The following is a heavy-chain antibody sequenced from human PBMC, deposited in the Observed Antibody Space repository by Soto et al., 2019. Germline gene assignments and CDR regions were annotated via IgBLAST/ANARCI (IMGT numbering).Heavy chain of an antibody. V-gene: IGHV4-30-4*01. CDR3: AIYASGSSFDY. Sequence: QVHLQESGPGLVKPSQTLSLTCTVSGGSISSGDYYWSWIRQPPGKGLEWIGYIHYSGRTYYNPSLKSRVTISLDTSNNQFALKLGSVTAADTAVYYCAIYASGSSFDYWGQGTLVTVSS. D-gene: IGHD3-10*01. CDR2: IHYSGRT. CDR1: GGSISSGDYY. J-gene: IGHJ4*02.